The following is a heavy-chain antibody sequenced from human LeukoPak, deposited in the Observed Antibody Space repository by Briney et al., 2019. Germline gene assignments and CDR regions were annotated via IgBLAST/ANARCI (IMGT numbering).Heavy chain of an antibody. D-gene: IGHD6-19*01. CDR3: ASCSQWLVTEFDY. V-gene: IGHV3-30*04. CDR1: GFTSSSYA. CDR2: ISYDGSNK. Sequence: GGSLRLSCAASGFTSSSYAMHWVRQAPGKGLEWVAVISYDGSNKYYADSVKGRFTISRDNHKNTLHLQMNSLRPEDTAVYYCASCSQWLVTEFDYWGQGTLVTVSS. J-gene: IGHJ4*02.